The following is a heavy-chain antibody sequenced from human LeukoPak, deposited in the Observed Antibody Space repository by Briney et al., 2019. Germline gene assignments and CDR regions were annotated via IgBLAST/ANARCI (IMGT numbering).Heavy chain of an antibody. Sequence: SETLSLTCAVYGGSFSGYYWSWIRQPPGKGLEWIGEINHSGSTNYNPSLKSRVTISVDTSKNQFSLKLSSVTAADTAVYYCARHLTDYYDSSGYSIDYWGQGTLVTVSS. CDR1: GGSFSGYY. CDR2: INHSGST. D-gene: IGHD3-22*01. J-gene: IGHJ4*02. V-gene: IGHV4-34*01. CDR3: ARHLTDYYDSSGYSIDY.